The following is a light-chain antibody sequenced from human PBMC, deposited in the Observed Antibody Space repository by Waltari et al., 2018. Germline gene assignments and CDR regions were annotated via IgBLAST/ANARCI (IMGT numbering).Light chain of an antibody. CDR1: KNITNW. CDR2: RVS. Sequence: DIQMTQSPYTLSAAVGDRVTITCRASKNITNWLAWYQQISGKAPKHLIYRVSNLESGVPARFSGSGSGTEFTLTISSLQPDDFATYYCQQYVNYWTFGQGTKVDIK. V-gene: IGKV1-5*03. CDR3: QQYVNYWT. J-gene: IGKJ1*01.